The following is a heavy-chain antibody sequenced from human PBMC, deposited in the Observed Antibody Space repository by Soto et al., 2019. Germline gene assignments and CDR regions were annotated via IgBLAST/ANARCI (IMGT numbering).Heavy chain of an antibody. V-gene: IGHV4-59*11. J-gene: IGHJ6*02. CDR3: ARDGREASGMDV. Sequence: PSETLSLTCTVSGGSISSHYWSWVRQAPGKRLEWIGHIYYRGSTTYNPSLRSRSTISVDTSNNQFSLKLNSVTTADTAVYYCARDGREASGMDVWGQGTKVTVSS. CDR2: IYYRGST. D-gene: IGHD1-26*01. CDR1: GGSISSHY.